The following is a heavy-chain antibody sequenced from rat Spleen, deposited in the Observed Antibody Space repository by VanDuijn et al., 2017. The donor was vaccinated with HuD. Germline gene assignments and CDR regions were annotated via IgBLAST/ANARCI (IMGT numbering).Heavy chain of an antibody. CDR2: ISTGGGNT. CDR3: AKVDYGGSWGYYYFDY. CDR1: GFTFSNYD. V-gene: IGHV5-25*01. Sequence: EVQLVESGGGLVQPGRSLKLSCAASGFTFSNYDMAWVRQAPTKGLEWVASISTGGGNTYYRDSVKGRFTISRDNAKSTLYLQMDSLRSEDTATYYCAKVDYGGSWGYYYFDYWGQGVMVTVSS. D-gene: IGHD1-11*01. J-gene: IGHJ2*01.